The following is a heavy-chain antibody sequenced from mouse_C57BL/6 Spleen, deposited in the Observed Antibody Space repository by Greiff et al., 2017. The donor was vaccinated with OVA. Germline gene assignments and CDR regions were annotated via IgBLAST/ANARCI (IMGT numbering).Heavy chain of an antibody. CDR1: GYTFTDYN. CDR2: INPNNGGT. J-gene: IGHJ2*01. CDR3: ARVLGRASWDVDY. V-gene: IGHV1-22*01. D-gene: IGHD4-1*01. Sequence: EVQLQQSGPELVKPGASVKMSCKASGYTFTDYNMHWVKQSHGKSLEWIGYINPNNGGTSYNQKFKGKATLTVNKSSSTAYMELRSLTSEDSAVYYCARVLGRASWDVDYWGQGTTLTVSS.